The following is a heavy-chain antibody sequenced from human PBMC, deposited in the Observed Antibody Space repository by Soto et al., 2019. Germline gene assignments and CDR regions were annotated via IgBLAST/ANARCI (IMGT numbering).Heavy chain of an antibody. CDR2: IYHSGST. CDR3: ARAYYYDFWSGYPGHWFDP. J-gene: IGHJ5*02. CDR1: GGTISSGGYS. V-gene: IGHV4-30-2*01. Sequence: TLSLTFAVSGGTISSGGYSWSWIRQPPGQGLEWIGYIYHSGSTYYNPSLKSRVTISVDRSKNQFSLKLSSVTAADTAVYYCARAYYYDFWSGYPGHWFDPWGQGTLVTVSS. D-gene: IGHD3-3*01.